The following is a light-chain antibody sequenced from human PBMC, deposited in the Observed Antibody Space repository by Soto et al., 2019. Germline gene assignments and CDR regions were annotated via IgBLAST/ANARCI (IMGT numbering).Light chain of an antibody. J-gene: IGKJ4*01. CDR2: DAS. V-gene: IGKV3-15*01. Sequence: EIGMTHSPATLSVXPXXXXAXXXRASQSVSSNLAWYQQKPGQAPRLLIYDASTRATGIPARFAGSGSGTEITLTISSLQSEDFAVYYCQQYHNWPLTFGGGTKVDIK. CDR1: QSVSSN. CDR3: QQYHNWPLT.